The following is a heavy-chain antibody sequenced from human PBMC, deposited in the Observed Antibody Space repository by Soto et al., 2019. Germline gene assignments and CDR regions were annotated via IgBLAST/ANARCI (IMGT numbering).Heavy chain of an antibody. D-gene: IGHD6-13*01. Sequence: PGGSLRLSCAASGFTFSNAWMTWVRQAPGKGLEWVGRIKSKTDGGTTDYAAPVNGRFTISRDDSKNTLYLQMNSLRAEDTAVYYCAKDVAQQRPHYYYGMDVWGRGTTVTVSS. J-gene: IGHJ6*02. CDR2: IKSKTDGGTT. CDR1: GFTFSNAW. V-gene: IGHV3-15*01. CDR3: AKDVAQQRPHYYYGMDV.